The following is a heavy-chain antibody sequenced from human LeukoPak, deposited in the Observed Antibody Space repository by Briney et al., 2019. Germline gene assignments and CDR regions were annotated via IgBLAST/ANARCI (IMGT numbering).Heavy chain of an antibody. CDR2: INPNSGNT. V-gene: IGHV1-8*02. CDR3: ARTTEGGYTYGYFYYYYMDV. Sequence: GASVKVSCKASGYTFTGYYMHWVRQAPGQGLEWMGWINPNSGNTGYAQKFQGRVTMTRNTSISTAYMELSSLRSEDTAVYYCARTTEGGYTYGYFYYYYMDVWGKGTTVTISS. CDR1: GYTFTGYY. D-gene: IGHD5-18*01. J-gene: IGHJ6*03.